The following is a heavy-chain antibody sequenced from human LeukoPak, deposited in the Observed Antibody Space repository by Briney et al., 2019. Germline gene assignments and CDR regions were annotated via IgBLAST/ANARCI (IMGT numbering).Heavy chain of an antibody. V-gene: IGHV3-30-3*01. CDR1: GFTFSSYA. CDR2: ISYDGSNK. D-gene: IGHD5-18*01. J-gene: IGHJ4*02. Sequence: GRSLRLSCAASGFTFSSYAMHWVRQAPGKGLEWVAVISYDGSNKYYADSVKGRFTISRDNAKNSLYLQMNSLRAEDTGVYFCAREFGNADTYGNVPLGHWGQGTLVTVSS. CDR3: AREFGNADTYGNVPLGH.